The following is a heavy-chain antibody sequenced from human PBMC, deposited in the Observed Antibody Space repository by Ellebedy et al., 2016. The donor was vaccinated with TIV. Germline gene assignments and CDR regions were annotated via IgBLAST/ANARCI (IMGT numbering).Heavy chain of an antibody. V-gene: IGHV3-7*01. D-gene: IGHD5-12*01. CDR1: GFTVSTNY. Sequence: GESLKISCAASGFTVSTNYMTWVRQAPGKGLEWVANMKQDGSQKYYADSVKGRFTISRDNAKDSLYLQMNSLRAEDTAVYYCARDFGHSGYDLLDYWGQGTLVTVSS. J-gene: IGHJ4*02. CDR3: ARDFGHSGYDLLDY. CDR2: MKQDGSQK.